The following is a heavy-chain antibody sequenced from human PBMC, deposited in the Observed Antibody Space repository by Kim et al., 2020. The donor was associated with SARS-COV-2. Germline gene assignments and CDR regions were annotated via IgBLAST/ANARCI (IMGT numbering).Heavy chain of an antibody. D-gene: IGHD4-17*01. J-gene: IGHJ4*02. CDR3: ARHNDYGDYYFDY. Sequence: YNPSLKSRVTISVDTSKNQFSLKLSSVTAADTAVYYCARHNDYGDYYFDYWGQGTLVTVSS. V-gene: IGHV4-59*08.